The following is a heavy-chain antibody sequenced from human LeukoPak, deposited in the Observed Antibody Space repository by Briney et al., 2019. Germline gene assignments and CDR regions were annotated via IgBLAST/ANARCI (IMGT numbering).Heavy chain of an antibody. CDR2: IRSEAYGGTT. D-gene: IGHD2-15*01. Sequence: GGSLRLSCAASGFTFSTYDMHWVRQAPGKGLEWVGFIRSEAYGGTTEYAASVKGRFTISRDDSKSIAYLQMNSLKTEDTAVYYCTREGTGWLLRNWFDPWGQGTLVTVSS. CDR3: TREGTGWLLRNWFDP. CDR1: GFTFSTYD. J-gene: IGHJ5*02. V-gene: IGHV3-49*04.